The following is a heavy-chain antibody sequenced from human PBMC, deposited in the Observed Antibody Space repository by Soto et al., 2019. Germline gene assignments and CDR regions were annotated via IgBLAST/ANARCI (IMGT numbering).Heavy chain of an antibody. J-gene: IGHJ4*02. CDR2: IISIFGTA. V-gene: IGHV1-69*06. CDR1: GDTFSSYA. CDR3: ARAEGFWSGYFDY. Sequence: QVQLVQSGAEVKKPGSSVKVSCKASGDTFSSYAISWVRQAPGQGLEWMGGIISIFGTANYAEKFQGRVTITADKSTSTAYMELSSLRSEHTAVYYCARAEGFWSGYFDYWGQGTLVTVSS. D-gene: IGHD3-3*01.